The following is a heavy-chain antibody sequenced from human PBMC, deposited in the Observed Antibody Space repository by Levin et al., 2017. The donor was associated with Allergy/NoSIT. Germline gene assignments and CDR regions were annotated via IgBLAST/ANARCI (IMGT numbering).Heavy chain of an antibody. D-gene: IGHD6-13*01. Sequence: LSLTCAASGFTFNNYAMTWVRQAPGKGLEWVSVISGSGGTTYSADSMKGRFTVSRDNSKNTLYLQMNSLRVEDTARYYCAKGVTAAGGASHFGYWGRGTQVSVSS. V-gene: IGHV3-23*01. CDR2: ISGSGGTT. J-gene: IGHJ4*02. CDR3: AKGVTAAGGASHFGY. CDR1: GFTFNNYA.